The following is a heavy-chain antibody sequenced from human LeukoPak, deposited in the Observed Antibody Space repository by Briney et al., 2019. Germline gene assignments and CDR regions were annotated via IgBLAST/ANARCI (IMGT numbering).Heavy chain of an antibody. Sequence: GGSLRLSCAASGFTVSSNYMSWVRQAPGKGLEWVSVIYSGGSTYYADSVTGRFTISRDNSKNTLYLQMNSLRAEGTAVYYCVSSGYYYGENFDYWGQGTLVTVSS. CDR1: GFTVSSNY. J-gene: IGHJ4*02. V-gene: IGHV3-66*02. CDR2: IYSGGST. D-gene: IGHD3-22*01. CDR3: VSSGYYYGENFDY.